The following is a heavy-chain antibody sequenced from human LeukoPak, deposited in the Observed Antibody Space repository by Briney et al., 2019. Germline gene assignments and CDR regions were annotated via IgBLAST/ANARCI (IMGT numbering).Heavy chain of an antibody. CDR1: GYTFTSYG. CDR3: AKNSYDILTGYQFDY. J-gene: IGHJ4*02. V-gene: IGHV1-18*01. D-gene: IGHD3-9*01. Sequence: ASVKVSCKASGYTFTSYGISWVRQAPGQGLEWMGWISAYNGNTNYAQKLQGRVTMTTDTSTSTAYMELRSLRSDDTAVYYCAKNSYDILTGYQFDYWGQGTLVTVSS. CDR2: ISAYNGNT.